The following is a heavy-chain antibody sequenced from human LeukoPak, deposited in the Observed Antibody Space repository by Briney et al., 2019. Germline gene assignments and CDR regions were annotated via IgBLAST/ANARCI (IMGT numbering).Heavy chain of an antibody. CDR2: IYTTGTT. CDR3: ARENDDYTFT. V-gene: IGHV4-4*07. D-gene: IGHD4-17*01. Sequence: PSETLSLTCTVSGGSIFSSYWSWIRQPAGKGLEWIGRIYTTGTTNYNPSLKSRVAMSVDTSKNQFSLKLTSMTAADTAIFYCARENDDYTFTWGQGILVTVSS. J-gene: IGHJ4*02. CDR1: GGSIFSSY.